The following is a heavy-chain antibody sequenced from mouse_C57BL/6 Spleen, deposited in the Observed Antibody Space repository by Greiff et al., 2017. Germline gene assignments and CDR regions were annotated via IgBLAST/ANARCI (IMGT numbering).Heavy chain of an antibody. V-gene: IGHV1-15*01. J-gene: IGHJ3*01. CDR2: IDPETGGT. CDR3: KRGGVLQAWFAY. Sequence: VQLQQSGAELVRPGASVTLSCKASGYTFTDYEMHWVKQTPVHGLEWIGAIDPETGGTAYNQKFKGKAILTADKSSSTAYMELRSLTSEDSAVYYCKRGGVLQAWFAYWGQGALVTVSA. D-gene: IGHD1-1*01. CDR1: GYTFTDYE.